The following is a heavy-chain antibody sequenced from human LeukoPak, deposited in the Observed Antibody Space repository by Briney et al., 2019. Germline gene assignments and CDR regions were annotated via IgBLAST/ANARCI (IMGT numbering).Heavy chain of an antibody. Sequence: SVKVSCKASGGTFSSYAISWVRQAPGQGLEWMGGIIPIFGTANYAQKFQGRVTITTDESTSTAYMELSSLRSEDTAVYYCARSSVGWELPFDYWGQGTLVTVSA. CDR2: IIPIFGTA. J-gene: IGHJ4*02. D-gene: IGHD1-26*01. V-gene: IGHV1-69*05. CDR3: ARSSVGWELPFDY. CDR1: GGTFSSYA.